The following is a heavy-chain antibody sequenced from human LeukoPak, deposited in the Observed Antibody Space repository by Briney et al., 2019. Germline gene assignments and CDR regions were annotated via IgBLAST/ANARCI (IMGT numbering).Heavy chain of an antibody. V-gene: IGHV3-21*01. J-gene: IGHJ4*02. CDR2: ISSSSNYI. D-gene: IGHD6-13*01. CDR3: ARDSHYGYPSSWYHLVQIDY. CDR1: GFTFSSYT. Sequence: PGGSLRLSCAASGFTFSSYTMNWVRQAPGKGLEWVSSISSSSNYIYYADSVKGRFTISRDNAKHSLDLQMNNLRAEDAAVYYCARDSHYGYPSSWYHLVQIDYWGQGTLVTASS.